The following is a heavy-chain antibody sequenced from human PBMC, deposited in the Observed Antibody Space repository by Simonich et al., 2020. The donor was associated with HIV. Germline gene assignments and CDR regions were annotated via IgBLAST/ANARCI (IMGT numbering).Heavy chain of an antibody. J-gene: IGHJ3*01. Sequence: EVQLVESGGGLIQPGGSLSLSCAASGFTFSCYAMHWVRKAPGKGLGWVSTCTTNGGGTYADSWRDRCTISRDNAKNTLYLQMNSLRAEDTAVYYCAKGAPCGGDCVGFDVWGQGTMVTVSS. CDR2: CTTNGGGT. V-gene: IGHV3-23*04. CDR3: AKGAPCGGDCVGFDV. D-gene: IGHD2-21*02. CDR1: GFTFSCYA.